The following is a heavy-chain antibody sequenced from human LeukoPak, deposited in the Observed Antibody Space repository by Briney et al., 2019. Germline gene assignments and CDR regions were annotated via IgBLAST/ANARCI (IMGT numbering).Heavy chain of an antibody. CDR1: GFTFSSYW. CDR2: IKQDGSEK. D-gene: IGHD3-22*01. CDR3: ARDRLPYYYYDSSGYLDC. V-gene: IGHV3-7*01. J-gene: IGHJ4*02. Sequence: GGSLRLSCAASGFTFSSYWMSWVRQAPGKGLEWVANIKQDGSEKYYVDSVKGRFTISRDNAKNSLYLQMNSLRAEDTAVYYCARDRLPYYYYDSSGYLDCWGQGTLVTVSS.